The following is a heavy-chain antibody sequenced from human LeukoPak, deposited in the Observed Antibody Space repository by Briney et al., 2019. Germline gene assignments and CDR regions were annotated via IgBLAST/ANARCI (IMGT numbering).Heavy chain of an antibody. D-gene: IGHD1-26*01. CDR2: IYYTGST. CDR1: GGSIGTHY. V-gene: IGHV4-59*11. J-gene: IGHJ4*02. CDR3: ARDYSGSYSDY. Sequence: SETLSLTCTVSGGSIGTHYWSWIRQPPGRGLEWIGYIYYTGSTKYNPSLKNRVSISVDTSKNQFSLKVSSVTAADTAVYYCARDYSGSYSDYWGQGTLVTVSS.